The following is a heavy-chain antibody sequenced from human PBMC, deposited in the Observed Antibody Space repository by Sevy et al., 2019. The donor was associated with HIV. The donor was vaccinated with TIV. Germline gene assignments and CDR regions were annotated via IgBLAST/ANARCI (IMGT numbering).Heavy chain of an antibody. CDR1: GFTFSSYA. Sequence: GGSLRLSCAASGFTFSSYAMSSVRQAPGKGLEWVSAISGSGGSTYYADCVKGRFTISRDNSKNTLYLQMNSLRAEDTAVYYCAKVYDSSGYYYGVDYWGQGTLVTVSS. D-gene: IGHD3-22*01. CDR3: AKVYDSSGYYYGVDY. V-gene: IGHV3-23*01. J-gene: IGHJ4*02. CDR2: ISGSGGST.